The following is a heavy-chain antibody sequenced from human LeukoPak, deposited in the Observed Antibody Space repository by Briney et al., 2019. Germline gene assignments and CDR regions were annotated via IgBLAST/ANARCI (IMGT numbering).Heavy chain of an antibody. D-gene: IGHD2-2*01. CDR3: ARDPCHGTLDY. V-gene: IGHV3-7*03. CDR2: IKQDGTEE. CDR1: GFTFSSSW. Sequence: PGGSLRLSCVASGFTFSSSWMSWVRRASGKGLEWVANIKQDGTEEYYVDSVRGRFSISKDNAKNSLYLQMNSLRAEDTAVYYCARDPCHGTLDYWGQGALVTVSS. J-gene: IGHJ4*02.